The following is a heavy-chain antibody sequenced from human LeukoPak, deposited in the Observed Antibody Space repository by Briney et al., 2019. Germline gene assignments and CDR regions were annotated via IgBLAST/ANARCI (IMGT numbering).Heavy chain of an antibody. CDR3: AREWVVRNLNYMDV. CDR1: GYTFTSYG. D-gene: IGHD6-19*01. Sequence: GASVKVPCKASGYTFTSYGISWVRQAPGQGLEWMGWISAYNGNTNYAQKLQGRVTMTTDTSTSTAYMELRSLRSDDTAVYYCAREWVVRNLNYMDVWGKGTTVTVSS. J-gene: IGHJ6*03. V-gene: IGHV1-18*01. CDR2: ISAYNGNT.